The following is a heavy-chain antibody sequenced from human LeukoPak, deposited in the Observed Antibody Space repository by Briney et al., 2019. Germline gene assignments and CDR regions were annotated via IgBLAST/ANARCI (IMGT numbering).Heavy chain of an antibody. Sequence: GRSLRLSCAASGFTFSSYAMHWVRQAPGKGLEWVAVISYDGSNKYYADSVKGRFTISRDNSKNTLYLQMNSLRAEDTAVYYCAPAVLGEWLVPFDYWGQGTLVTVSS. J-gene: IGHJ4*02. CDR2: ISYDGSNK. CDR3: APAVLGEWLVPFDY. CDR1: GFTFSSYA. D-gene: IGHD3-3*01. V-gene: IGHV3-30-3*01.